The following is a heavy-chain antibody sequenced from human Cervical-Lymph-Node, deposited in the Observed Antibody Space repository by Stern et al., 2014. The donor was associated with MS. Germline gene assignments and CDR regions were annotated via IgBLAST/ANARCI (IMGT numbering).Heavy chain of an antibody. CDR1: GYTFTSYW. Sequence: EVQLEESGPEVKRPGESLKISCQASGYTFTSYWIGWVRQMPGKGLEWIAIIFPGGSDIRYSPSFQGQVTISADKSSSTAYWQWNNLKAPDTAIYYCARQRYFDYWGQGTLVTVSS. CDR2: IFPGGSDI. J-gene: IGHJ4*02. V-gene: IGHV5-51*01. CDR3: ARQRYFDY.